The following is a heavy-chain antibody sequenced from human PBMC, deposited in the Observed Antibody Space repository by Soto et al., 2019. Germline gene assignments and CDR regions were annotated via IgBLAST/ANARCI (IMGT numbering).Heavy chain of an antibody. CDR1: EVTFGNYS. D-gene: IGHD3-22*01. Sequence: GGSRHLSCAASEVTFGNYSMNWGRQAPGKGLEWVSSISSSSSYIYYADSVKGRFTISRDNAKNSLYLQMNSLRAEDTAVYYCARSIGLLLPFDAFDIWGQGTMVTVSS. CDR3: ARSIGLLLPFDAFDI. CDR2: ISSSSSYI. J-gene: IGHJ3*02. V-gene: IGHV3-21*01.